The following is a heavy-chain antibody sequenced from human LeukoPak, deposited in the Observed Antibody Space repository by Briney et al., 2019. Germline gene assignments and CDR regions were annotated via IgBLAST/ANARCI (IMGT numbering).Heavy chain of an antibody. CDR3: ASKVYYDSSGYLFDAFDI. CDR2: IYPGDSDT. Sequence: GESLKISCNGSGYSFTSYWIGWVRQLPGKGLEWMGIIYPGDSDTRYSPSFQGQVTISADKSISTAYLQWSSLKASDTAMYYCASKVYYDSSGYLFDAFDIWGQGTMVTVSS. D-gene: IGHD3-22*01. V-gene: IGHV5-51*01. J-gene: IGHJ3*02. CDR1: GYSFTSYW.